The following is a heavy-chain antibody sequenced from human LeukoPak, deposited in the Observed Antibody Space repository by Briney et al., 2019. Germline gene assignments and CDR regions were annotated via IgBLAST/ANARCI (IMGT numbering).Heavy chain of an antibody. D-gene: IGHD4-23*01. Sequence: GGSLRLSCAASGFTFSSYAIHWVRQAPGKGLEWVAVISYDGSNEYYADSVKGRFTISRDNSKNTLYLQMNSLRVEDTAVYYCARGRPHGNDYWGQGTLVTVSS. V-gene: IGHV3-30-3*01. CDR1: GFTFSSYA. J-gene: IGHJ4*02. CDR2: ISYDGSNE. CDR3: ARGRPHGNDY.